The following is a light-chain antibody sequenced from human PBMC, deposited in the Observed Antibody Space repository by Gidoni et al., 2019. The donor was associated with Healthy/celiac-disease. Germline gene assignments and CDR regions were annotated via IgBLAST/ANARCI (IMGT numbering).Light chain of an antibody. J-gene: IGKJ4*01. V-gene: IGKV1-39*01. Sequence: ASQSISSYLNWYQQKPGKAPKLLIYAASSLQSGVLSRFSGSGSGTDFTLTISSLQPEDFATYYCQQSYSTPLTFGGGTKVEIK. CDR1: QSISSY. CDR2: AAS. CDR3: QQSYSTPLT.